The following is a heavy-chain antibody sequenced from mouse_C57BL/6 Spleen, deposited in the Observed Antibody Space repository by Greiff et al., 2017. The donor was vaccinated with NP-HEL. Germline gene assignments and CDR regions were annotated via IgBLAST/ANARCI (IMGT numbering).Heavy chain of an antibody. V-gene: IGHV1-55*01. Sequence: QVQLKESGAELVKPGASVKMSCKASGYTFTSYWITWVKQRPGQGLEWIGDIYPGSGSTNYNEKFKSKATLTVDTSSSTAYMQLSSLTSEDSAVYYCARRSYYAMDYWGQGTSVTVSS. CDR1: GYTFTSYW. J-gene: IGHJ4*01. CDR3: ARRSYYAMDY. CDR2: IYPGSGST.